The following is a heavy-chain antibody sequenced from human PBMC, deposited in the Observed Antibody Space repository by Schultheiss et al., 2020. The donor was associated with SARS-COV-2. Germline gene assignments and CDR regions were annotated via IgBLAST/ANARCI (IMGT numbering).Heavy chain of an antibody. D-gene: IGHD5-12*01. CDR2: LTGSGGST. J-gene: IGHJ6*02. CDR1: GFTFSSYA. CDR3: ARVRWLRDYYYYYGMDV. Sequence: GESLKISCAASGFTFSSYAMSWVRQAPGKGLEWVSALTGSGGSTYFADSVKGRFTISRDNSKNTLYLQMNSLRAEDTAVYYCARVRWLRDYYYYYGMDVWGQGTTVTVSS. V-gene: IGHV3-23*01.